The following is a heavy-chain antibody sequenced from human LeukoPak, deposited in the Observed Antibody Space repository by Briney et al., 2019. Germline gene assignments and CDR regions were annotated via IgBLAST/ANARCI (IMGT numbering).Heavy chain of an antibody. J-gene: IGHJ4*02. V-gene: IGHV3-48*01. Sequence: GGSLRLSCTASGLTFSTYNMNWVRQAPGKGLEWVSYISSGSGTIYYAHSVKGRFTISRDNAQKSLYLQMNSLRADDTAVYFCVRDRYNYGEPYFDHWGQGALVTVSS. CDR2: ISSGSGTI. CDR1: GLTFSTYN. CDR3: VRDRYNYGEPYFDH. D-gene: IGHD5-18*01.